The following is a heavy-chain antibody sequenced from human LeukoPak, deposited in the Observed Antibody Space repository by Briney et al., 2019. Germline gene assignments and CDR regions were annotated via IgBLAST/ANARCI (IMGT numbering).Heavy chain of an antibody. CDR3: AGDSWFGELLRGEY. J-gene: IGHJ4*02. CDR1: GYTFTSYG. V-gene: IGHV1-18*04. CDR2: ISTYNGNT. Sequence: GASVTVSCKCSGYTFTSYGISWVRQPPGRGLEGMGWISTYNGNTNYAQKLQGRVTMTIATSTSTAYMELRSLRSDDTAVYYCAGDSWFGELLRGEYWGQGTLVTVSS. D-gene: IGHD3-10*01.